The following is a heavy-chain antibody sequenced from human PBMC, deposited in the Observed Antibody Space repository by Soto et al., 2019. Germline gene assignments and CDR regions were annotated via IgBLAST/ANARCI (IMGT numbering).Heavy chain of an antibody. D-gene: IGHD4-17*01. J-gene: IGHJ4*02. CDR3: ARHLSRDYGYYFDN. CDR2: IYPGDSDT. CDR1: GYSFTSYW. Sequence: HGESLKISCKGSGYSFTSYWIGWVCQMPGKGLEWMGIIYPGDSDTRYSPSFQGQVTMSADKSISTAYLQWNSLKASDTAMYYCARHLSRDYGYYFDNWGPGTLVTVSS. V-gene: IGHV5-51*01.